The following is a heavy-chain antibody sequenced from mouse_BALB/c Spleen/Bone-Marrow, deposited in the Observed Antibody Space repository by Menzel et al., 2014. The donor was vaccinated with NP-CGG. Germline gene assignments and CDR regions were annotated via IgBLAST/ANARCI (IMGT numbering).Heavy chain of an antibody. V-gene: IGHV5-6*02. Sequence: EVKLVESGGDLVKPGGSLKLSCAASGFTFSSYGMSWVRQTPDKRLEWVATINNGCTYIYYPDSVKGRFTISRDNAKNTLYLQMSSLKSEDTAMYYCALNWDSAYWGQGTLVTVSA. CDR2: INNGCTYI. CDR3: ALNWDSAY. D-gene: IGHD4-1*02. CDR1: GFTFSSYG. J-gene: IGHJ3*01.